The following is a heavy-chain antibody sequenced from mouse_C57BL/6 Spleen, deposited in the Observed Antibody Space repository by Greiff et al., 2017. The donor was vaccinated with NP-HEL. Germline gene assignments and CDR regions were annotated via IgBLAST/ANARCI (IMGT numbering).Heavy chain of an antibody. D-gene: IGHD2-4*01. V-gene: IGHV3-6*01. CDR1: GYSITSGYY. Sequence: EVQLQESGPGLVKPSQSLSLTCSVTGYSITSGYYWNWIRQFPGNKLEWMGYISYDGSNNYNPSLKNRISITRDTSKNQFFLKLNSVTTEDTATYYCARAWNDYDVYAMDYWGQGTSVTVSS. J-gene: IGHJ4*01. CDR2: ISYDGSN. CDR3: ARAWNDYDVYAMDY.